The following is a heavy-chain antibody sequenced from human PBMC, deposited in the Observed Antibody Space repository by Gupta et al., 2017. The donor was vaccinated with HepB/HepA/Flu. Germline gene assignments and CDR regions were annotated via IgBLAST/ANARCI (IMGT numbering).Heavy chain of an antibody. CDR2: IIPIFGTA. Sequence: QVQLVQSGAEVKKPGSSVKVSCKASGGTFSSYAISWVRQAPGQGLEWMGGIIPIFGTANYAQKFQGRVTITADESTSTAYMELSSLRSEDTAVYYCARAGDVVPAAILEPGYDAFDIWGQGTMVTVSS. J-gene: IGHJ3*02. CDR3: ARAGDVVPAAILEPGYDAFDI. V-gene: IGHV1-69*01. CDR1: GGTFSSYA. D-gene: IGHD2-2*01.